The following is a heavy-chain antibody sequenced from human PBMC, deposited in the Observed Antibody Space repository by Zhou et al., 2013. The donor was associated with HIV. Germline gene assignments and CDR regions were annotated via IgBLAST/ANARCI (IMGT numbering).Heavy chain of an antibody. CDR1: GYSFSYYY. V-gene: IGHV1-2*02. J-gene: IGHJ2*01. CDR3: ARRPNWWEGYFDL. CDR2: INPNSGGT. D-gene: IGHD2-8*02. Sequence: QVQLVQSGAEVKKPGASVKVSCKASGYSFSYYYIHWVRQAPGEGLEWMGWINPNSGGTNYAQKLNGRVTMTTDTSTSTAYMELRSLRSDDTAVYYCARRPNWWEGYFDLWGRGTLVTVSS.